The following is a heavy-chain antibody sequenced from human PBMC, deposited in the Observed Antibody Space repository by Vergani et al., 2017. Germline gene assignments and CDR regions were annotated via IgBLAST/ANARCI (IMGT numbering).Heavy chain of an antibody. CDR1: GYIFTSDD. CDR2: MNPNSGNT. CDR3: ARARRTCSAVGCPRYYFDY. D-gene: IGHD3-10*01. J-gene: IGHJ4*02. Sequence: QVQLVQSGAEVMQPGASVKVSCKTSGYIFTSDDIDWVRQAPGKGLEWMGWMNPNSGNTGYSHQFQGRVTITRDNSITTAYMELRGLTSEDTAMYYCARARRTCSAVGCPRYYFDYWGQGTLVTVSS. V-gene: IGHV1-8*03.